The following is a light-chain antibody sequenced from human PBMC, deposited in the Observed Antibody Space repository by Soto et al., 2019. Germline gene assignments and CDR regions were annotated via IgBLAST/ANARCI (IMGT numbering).Light chain of an antibody. J-gene: IGKJ1*01. CDR3: QQYGSSGT. Sequence: IVLTQSRGTLYVSXHGRATLSCRASQSVTTQLAWYQQKPGQAPRLIIHGASSRATGVPDRITGSGSGTDFTLSISRLEPEDFAVYYCQQYGSSGTFGQGTKVDIK. CDR1: QSVTTQ. V-gene: IGKV3-20*01. CDR2: GAS.